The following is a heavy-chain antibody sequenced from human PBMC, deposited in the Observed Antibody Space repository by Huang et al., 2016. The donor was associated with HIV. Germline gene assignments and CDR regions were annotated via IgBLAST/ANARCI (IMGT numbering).Heavy chain of an antibody. Sequence: VQLVQSGAVVKKPGESLKISCKGSGYTFNGYWIGWVRQMPGKGLEWMGRTYPGDSDTTYSPSFQGQVTISADKSISTAYLQWSGLKASDTAMYYCARQGVGDFVVEPTGLGAFDIWGQGTMVTVSS. D-gene: IGHD2-2*01. J-gene: IGHJ3*02. CDR1: GYTFNGYW. CDR2: TYPGDSDT. V-gene: IGHV5-51*01. CDR3: ARQGVGDFVVEPTGLGAFDI.